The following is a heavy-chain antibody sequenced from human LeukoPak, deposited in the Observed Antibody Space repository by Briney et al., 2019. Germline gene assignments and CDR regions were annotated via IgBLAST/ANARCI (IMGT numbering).Heavy chain of an antibody. CDR2: ISGSGGST. V-gene: IGHV3-23*01. CDR3: ATLKWELLRFDY. Sequence: PGGSLRLSCAASGFTFSSYAMSWVRQAPGKGLEWVSAISGSGGSTYYADSVKGRFTISRDNSKDTLYLQMNSLRAEDTAVYYCATLKWELLRFDYWGQGTLVTVSS. CDR1: GFTFSSYA. J-gene: IGHJ4*02. D-gene: IGHD1-26*01.